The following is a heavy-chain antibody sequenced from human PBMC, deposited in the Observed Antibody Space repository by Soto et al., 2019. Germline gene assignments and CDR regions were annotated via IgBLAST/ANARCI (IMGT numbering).Heavy chain of an antibody. D-gene: IGHD1-1*01. CDR3: VIVGVTTAAYIDN. V-gene: IGHV3-21*04. CDR2: ISSRSTYI. CDR1: GFTFSNYT. J-gene: IGHJ4*01. Sequence: GGSLRLSCAASGFTFSNYTMNWVRQAPGKGLEWVSSISSRSTYIYHADSVKGRFTISRDNAKNSLYLQMNSLRAEDTALYYCVIVGVTTAAYIDNWGQGNLVTVSS.